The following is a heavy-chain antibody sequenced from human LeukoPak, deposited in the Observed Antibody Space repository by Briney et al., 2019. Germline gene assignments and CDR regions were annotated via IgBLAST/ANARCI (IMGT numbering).Heavy chain of an antibody. V-gene: IGHV3-21*01. CDR1: GFTFSGDT. J-gene: IGHJ5*02. D-gene: IGHD6-13*01. CDR3: ARGGTAATGIGS. CDR2: LSSGSKYI. Sequence: GRSLRLSCAASGFTFSGDTMNWVRQAPGKGLEWVSSLSSGSKYIYYADSVKGRFTISRDNAKSSLYLQMNSLRADDTAVYYCARGGTAATGIGSWGQGTLVTASS.